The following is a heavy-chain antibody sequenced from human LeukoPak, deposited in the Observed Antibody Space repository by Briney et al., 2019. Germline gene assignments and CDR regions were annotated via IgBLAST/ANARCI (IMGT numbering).Heavy chain of an antibody. D-gene: IGHD6-19*01. Sequence: PGGSLRLSCAASGFTFSSYSMNWVRQAPGKGLEWVSSISSSSSYIYYADSVKGRFTTSRDNAKNSLYLQMNSLRAEDTAVYYCARIPEAVADYYYYYGMDVWGQGTTVTVSS. CDR2: ISSSSSYI. CDR3: ARIPEAVADYYYYYGMDV. V-gene: IGHV3-21*01. J-gene: IGHJ6*02. CDR1: GFTFSSYS.